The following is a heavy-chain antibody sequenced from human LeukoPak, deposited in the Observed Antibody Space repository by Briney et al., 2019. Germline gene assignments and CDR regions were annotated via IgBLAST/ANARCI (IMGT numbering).Heavy chain of an antibody. V-gene: IGHV3-7*01. Sequence: GSLRLSCAASGFTFSRYWMSWMRQAPGKGLEWVANIKYDGNEEYYVDSVKGRFTISRDNAKNSLYLQLNSLRVEDTAVYYCKSGGAAPGSFDYWGQGTLVTVSP. D-gene: IGHD1-1*01. CDR1: GFTFSRYW. CDR3: KSGGAAPGSFDY. J-gene: IGHJ4*02. CDR2: IKYDGNEE.